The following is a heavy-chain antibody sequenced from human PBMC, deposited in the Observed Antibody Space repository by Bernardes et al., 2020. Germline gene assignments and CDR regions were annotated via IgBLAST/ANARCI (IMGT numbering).Heavy chain of an antibody. V-gene: IGHV3-23*01. D-gene: IGHD3-16*01. CDR2: ISGSGSST. CDR3: AKKLRWSFSDY. Sequence: GGSLRLSCVASGFTFNNYAMNWVRQAPGKGLEWVSSISGSGSSTYYADSVKGRFTISRDNSKNTLHLQMNSLRAEDTAVYYCAKKLRWSFSDYWGNGTLVAVSS. CDR1: GFTFNNYA. J-gene: IGHJ4*01.